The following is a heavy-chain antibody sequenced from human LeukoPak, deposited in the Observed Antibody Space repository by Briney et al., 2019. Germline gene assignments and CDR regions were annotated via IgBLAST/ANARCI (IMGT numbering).Heavy chain of an antibody. CDR1: GGTFSSYA. D-gene: IGHD6-19*01. J-gene: IGHJ4*02. CDR2: IIPILGIA. V-gene: IGHV1-69*04. CDR3: ARSRSSGWYCLDY. Sequence: GASVKVSCKASGGTFSSYAISWVRQAPGQGLEWMGRIIPILGIANYAQKFQGRVTITADKSTSTAYMELSSLRSEDTAVYYCARSRSSGWYCLDYWGQGTLVTVSS.